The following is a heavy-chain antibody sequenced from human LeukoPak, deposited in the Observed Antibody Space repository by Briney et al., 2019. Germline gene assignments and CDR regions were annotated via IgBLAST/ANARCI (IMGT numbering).Heavy chain of an antibody. CDR2: IYHSGST. CDR1: GGSISSGGYY. CDR3: ARRLDTTQIVVVTKNAFDI. Sequence: PSETLSLTCTVSGGSISSGGYYWSWIRQPPGKGLEWIGYIYHSGSTYYNPSLKSRVTISVDRSKNQFSLKLSSVAAADTAVYYCARRLDTTQIVVVTKNAFDIWGQGTMVTVSS. D-gene: IGHD2-21*02. V-gene: IGHV4-30-2*01. J-gene: IGHJ3*02.